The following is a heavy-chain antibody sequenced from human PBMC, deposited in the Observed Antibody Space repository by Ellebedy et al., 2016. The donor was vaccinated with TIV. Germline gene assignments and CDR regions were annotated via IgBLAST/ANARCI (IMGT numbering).Heavy chain of an antibody. V-gene: IGHV3-64D*06. CDR2: ISSNGGST. J-gene: IGHJ4*02. Sequence: GGSLRLSXSASGFTFSSYAMHWVRQAPGKGLEYVSAISSNGGSTYYADSVKGRFTISRDNSKNTLYLQMSSLRAEDTAVYYCVGSGYPYYFDYWGQGTLVTVSS. D-gene: IGHD3-22*01. CDR3: VGSGYPYYFDY. CDR1: GFTFSSYA.